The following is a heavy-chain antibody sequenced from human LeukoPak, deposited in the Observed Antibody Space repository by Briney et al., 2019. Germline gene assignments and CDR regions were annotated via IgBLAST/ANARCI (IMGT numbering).Heavy chain of an antibody. D-gene: IGHD3-9*01. CDR2: ISCSGGST. J-gene: IGHJ5*02. V-gene: IGHV3-23*01. Sequence: LSGVSLRLSSAASGFTFSSYAMSRVRQAQGKGLEWVSAISCSGGSTYYADSVKGRFTISRDNSKNTLYLQMNSLRAGDTAVYYCAKDGAHYDILTGYSDSFDPWGQGTLVTVSS. CDR1: GFTFSSYA. CDR3: AKDGAHYDILTGYSDSFDP.